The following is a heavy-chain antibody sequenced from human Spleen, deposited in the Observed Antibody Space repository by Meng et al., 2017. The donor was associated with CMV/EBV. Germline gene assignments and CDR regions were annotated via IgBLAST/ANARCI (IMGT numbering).Heavy chain of an antibody. J-gene: IGHJ5*02. Sequence: GESLKISCAASGFTLNDYYIIWIRQAPGKGLEWVSYVTNSDNSIYYADSVKGRFTISRDIANNSLHLQMNSLRAEDTAFYYCARDTFDSRGYFSPWGQGTLVTVSS. D-gene: IGHD3-22*01. CDR1: GFTLNDYY. V-gene: IGHV3-11*01. CDR2: VTNSDNSI. CDR3: ARDTFDSRGYFSP.